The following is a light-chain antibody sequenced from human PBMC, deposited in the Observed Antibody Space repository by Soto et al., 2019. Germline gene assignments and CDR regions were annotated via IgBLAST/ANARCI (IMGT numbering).Light chain of an antibody. CDR3: SSYTSSSSPYV. CDR1: SSDIGGYNY. CDR2: DVS. V-gene: IGLV2-14*01. Sequence: QSVLTQPASVSGSPGQSSTISCTGTSSDIGGYNYVSWYLQHPGKAPKLMIYDVSDRPSGVSDRFSGSKSGNTASLTISGLQAEDEADYYCSSYTSSSSPYVFGTGTKVTVL. J-gene: IGLJ1*01.